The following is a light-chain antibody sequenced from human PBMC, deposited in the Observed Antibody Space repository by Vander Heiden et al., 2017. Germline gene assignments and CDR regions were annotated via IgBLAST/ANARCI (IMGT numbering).Light chain of an antibody. V-gene: IGLV1-40*01. Sequence: QSVLTQPPSVSGAPGQRVTISCAGSSSNIGAGYHVHWYQQIPGTAPKLLIYGNSNRLSGVPDRFSGSQSGTSASLAITGLQSEDEADYYCQSYDSSLRGYVFGTGTKVTVL. CDR1: SSNIGAGYH. CDR2: GNS. J-gene: IGLJ1*01. CDR3: QSYDSSLRGYV.